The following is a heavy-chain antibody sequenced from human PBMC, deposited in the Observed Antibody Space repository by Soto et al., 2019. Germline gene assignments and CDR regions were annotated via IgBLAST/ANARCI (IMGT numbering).Heavy chain of an antibody. CDR2: IYPGDSDT. CDR1: GYSFTSYW. J-gene: IGHJ5*02. CDR3: ARHYLGFLERLRRGHWFDP. D-gene: IGHD3-3*01. V-gene: IGHV5-51*01. Sequence: GESLKISCKGSGYSFTSYWTGWVRQMPGKGLEWMGIIYPGDSDTRYSPSFQGQVTISAAKSISTAYLQWSSLKASDTAMYSCARHYLGFLERLRRGHWFDPWGQGALVTVTS.